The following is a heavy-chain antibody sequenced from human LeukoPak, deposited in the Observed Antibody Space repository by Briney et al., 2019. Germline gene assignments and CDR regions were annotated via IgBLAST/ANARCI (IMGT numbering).Heavy chain of an antibody. D-gene: IGHD2-8*01. CDR1: GFTFSSYG. J-gene: IGHJ3*02. CDR2: ISSSSSYI. Sequence: PGGSLRPSCAASGFTFSSYGMHWVRQAPGKGLEWVSSISSSSSYIYYADSVKGRFTISRDNAKNSLYLQMNSLRAEDTAVYYCARAYCTTTACHAFDIWGQGTVVAVSS. CDR3: ARAYCTTTACHAFDI. V-gene: IGHV3-21*01.